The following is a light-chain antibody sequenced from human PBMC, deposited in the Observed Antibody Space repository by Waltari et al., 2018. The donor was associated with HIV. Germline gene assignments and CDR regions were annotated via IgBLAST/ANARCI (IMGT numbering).Light chain of an antibody. CDR2: DVS. Sequence: QSALTQPAPVSGSPGQSITISSTGTSRDVGGYNYVSWYQQHPGKAPKLMIYDVSHRPSVVSNRFSGSKSGNTASLTISGLQAEDEADYYCSSYTSSSTLDVVFGGGTKLTVL. V-gene: IGLV2-14*03. CDR1: SRDVGGYNY. CDR3: SSYTSSSTLDVV. J-gene: IGLJ2*01.